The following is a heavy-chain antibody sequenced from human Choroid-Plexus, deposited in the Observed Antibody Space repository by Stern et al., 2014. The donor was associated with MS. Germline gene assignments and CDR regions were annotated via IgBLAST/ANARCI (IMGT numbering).Heavy chain of an antibody. Sequence: VQLVGSGGGVGQPGRPLRLSCVASGVTFGSWAMHWVRQAPGKGLEGVAGVSYDGSNKYYADSVKGRFTISRDNSQNTLYMQMSSLRPEDTAVYYCAKDRQYLTYFFDHWGQGSLVTVSS. CDR3: AKDRQYLTYFFDH. D-gene: IGHD2/OR15-2a*01. J-gene: IGHJ5*02. V-gene: IGHV3-30*18. CDR2: VSYDGSNK. CDR1: GVTFGSWA.